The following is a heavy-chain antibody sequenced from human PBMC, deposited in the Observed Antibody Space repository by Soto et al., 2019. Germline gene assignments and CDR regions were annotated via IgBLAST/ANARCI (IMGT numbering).Heavy chain of an antibody. V-gene: IGHV4-59*01. D-gene: IGHD3-9*01. J-gene: IGHJ5*02. Sequence: PSETLSLTCTVSGGSIRSYYWSWIRQPPGKGLEWIGYMYHSGSTNYNPSLKSRVTISLDTSKNQFSLKLSSVTAADTAVFYCARARLNDILTEVNWFDTWGQGTLVTVSS. CDR2: MYHSGST. CDR3: ARARLNDILTEVNWFDT. CDR1: GGSIRSYY.